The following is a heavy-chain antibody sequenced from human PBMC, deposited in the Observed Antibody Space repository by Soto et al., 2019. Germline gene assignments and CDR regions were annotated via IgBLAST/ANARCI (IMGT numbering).Heavy chain of an antibody. D-gene: IGHD3-3*01. V-gene: IGHV4-34*01. CDR1: GGSFSGYY. J-gene: IGHJ4*02. CDR3: AREFSDFWSGYYTGGAVLFKRFFFDY. CDR2: INHSGST. Sequence: SETLSLTCAVYGGSFSGYYWSWIRQPPGKGLECIGEINHSGSTNYNPSLKSRGTISVDTSKNQFSLKLSSVTAADTAVYYCAREFSDFWSGYYTGGAVLFKRFFFDYWGQGTLVTVSS.